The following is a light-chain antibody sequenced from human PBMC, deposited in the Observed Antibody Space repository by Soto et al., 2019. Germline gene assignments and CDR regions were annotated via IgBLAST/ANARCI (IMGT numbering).Light chain of an antibody. CDR2: YDD. Sequence: QSVLTQPPSVSEAPRQRVTVSCSGSSSNIGNNGVNWYQQLPGKAPKLLIYYDDLKPSGVSDRFSGSKSGTSASLAISGLQSEDEADYYCATWDDSLNGYVFGIGTKGTVL. CDR3: ATWDDSLNGYV. CDR1: SSNIGNNG. J-gene: IGLJ1*01. V-gene: IGLV1-36*01.